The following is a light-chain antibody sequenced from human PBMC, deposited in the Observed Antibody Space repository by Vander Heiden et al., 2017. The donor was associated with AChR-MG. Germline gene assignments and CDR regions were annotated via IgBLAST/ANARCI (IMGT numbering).Light chain of an antibody. CDR2: DAS. Sequence: EIVLTQSLATLSLSPGERATLSCRASQSVSSYLAWYQQKPGRAPRLLIYDASNRATGIPARFSGSGSGTDFTLTISSLEPEDFAVYYCQQRSNWPLTFGGGTKVEIK. V-gene: IGKV3-11*01. CDR3: QQRSNWPLT. CDR1: QSVSSY. J-gene: IGKJ4*01.